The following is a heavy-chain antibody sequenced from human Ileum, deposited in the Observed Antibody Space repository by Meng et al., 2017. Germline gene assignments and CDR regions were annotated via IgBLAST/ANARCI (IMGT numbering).Heavy chain of an antibody. J-gene: IGHJ4*02. Sequence: QVQLVQSGDEVKKPGASVKVSCKASGYTFTSTNYGISWMRQAPGQGLEWMGWVSTYNDDTNHVQKFQDRVTMTTDTSTSTVYMELRSLRSDDTAVYYCARDQIGDYVWDYWGQGTLVTVSS. CDR1: GYTFTSTNYG. CDR2: VSTYNDDT. CDR3: ARDQIGDYVWDY. V-gene: IGHV1-18*01. D-gene: IGHD4-17*01.